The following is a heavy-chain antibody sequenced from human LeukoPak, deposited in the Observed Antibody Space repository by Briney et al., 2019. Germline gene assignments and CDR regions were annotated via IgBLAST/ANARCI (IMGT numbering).Heavy chain of an antibody. CDR3: AKDSDFWSGYYIDY. D-gene: IGHD3-3*01. V-gene: IGHV3-30*02. Sequence: PGGSLRLSCAASGFTFSSYGMHWARQAPGKGLEWVAFIRYDGSNKYYADSVKGRFTISRDNSKNTLYLQMNSPTAEETAVCCIAKDSDFWSGYYIDYWGQGTLVTVSS. CDR2: IRYDGSNK. CDR1: GFTFSSYG. J-gene: IGHJ4*02.